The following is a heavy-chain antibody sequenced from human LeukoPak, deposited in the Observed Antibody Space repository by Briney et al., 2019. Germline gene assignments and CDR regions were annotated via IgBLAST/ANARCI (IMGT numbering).Heavy chain of an antibody. Sequence: PGGSLRLSCVGSGFTSSNYWMNWVRQAPGKGLEWVANIKGSDKGHVDSVKGRFSVSRDDARNSLYLQMHSLRAEDTAVYYCARDVNWNYDLWGQGTVVRVSS. D-gene: IGHD1-7*01. CDR3: ARDVNWNYDL. V-gene: IGHV3-7*01. CDR1: GFTSSNYW. J-gene: IGHJ4*02. CDR2: IKGSDK.